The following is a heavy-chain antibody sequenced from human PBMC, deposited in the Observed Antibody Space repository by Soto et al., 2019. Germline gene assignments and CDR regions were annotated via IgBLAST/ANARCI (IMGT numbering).Heavy chain of an antibody. J-gene: IGHJ6*02. CDR3: ARDAMTTVIPYYYYYGMDV. D-gene: IGHD4-17*01. V-gene: IGHV4-59*01. Sequence: SETLSLTCTVFGGSISTFYWSWIRQPPGKGLEWIGYISYSGSTNYNPSLKSRLTISVDTSKNQFSLKLSSVTAADTAVYYCARDAMTTVIPYYYYYGMDVWGQGTTVTVSS. CDR2: ISYSGST. CDR1: GGSISTFY.